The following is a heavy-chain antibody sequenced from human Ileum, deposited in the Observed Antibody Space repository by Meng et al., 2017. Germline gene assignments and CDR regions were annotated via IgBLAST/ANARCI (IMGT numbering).Heavy chain of an antibody. J-gene: IGHJ4*02. D-gene: IGHD3-16*01. V-gene: IGHV3-15*01. CDR2: IKSDGTT. Sequence: EVQRVESGGGLVKPWGSMRLSCAASGFTFNKAWRSWVRQAPGKGLEWVGRIKSDGTTDYAAPVKGRFAISRDDSKTTLYLQMDSLKTDDTAVYYCTTDRNWDYFEYWGQGTLVTVSS. CDR1: GFTFNKAW. CDR3: TTDRNWDYFEY.